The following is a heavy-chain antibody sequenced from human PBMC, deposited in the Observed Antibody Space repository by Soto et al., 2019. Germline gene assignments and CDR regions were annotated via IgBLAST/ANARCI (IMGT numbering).Heavy chain of an antibody. J-gene: IGHJ5*02. CDR3: ARGYCSSTICYIWDNWFDP. CDR1: SGPIRSYY. V-gene: IGHV4-59*01. Sequence: SETLSLTCTVYSGPIRSYYWSWIRQPPGKGLEWIGYIYYSGRTNYNPSLKSRVTISVDTSKNQFSLKLSSVTAADTAVYYCARGYCSSTICYIWDNWFDPWGQGTLVTVS. CDR2: IYYSGRT. D-gene: IGHD2-2*02.